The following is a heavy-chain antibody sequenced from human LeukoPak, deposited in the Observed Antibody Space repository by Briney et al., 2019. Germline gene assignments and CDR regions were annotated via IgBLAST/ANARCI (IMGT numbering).Heavy chain of an antibody. J-gene: IGHJ4*02. Sequence: PSETLSLTCTVSGGSISSTNFYWGWIRQPPGKGLEWIGSIYYSGSTYYNPSLKSRVTISVDTSKNQFSLKLSSVTAADTAVYYCASTVTGYYWGQGTLVTVSS. D-gene: IGHD4-11*01. V-gene: IGHV4-39*01. CDR3: ASTVTGYY. CDR1: GGSISSTNFY. CDR2: IYYSGST.